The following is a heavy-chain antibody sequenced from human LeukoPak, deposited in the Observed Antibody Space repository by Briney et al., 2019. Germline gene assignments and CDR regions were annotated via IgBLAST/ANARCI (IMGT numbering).Heavy chain of an antibody. CDR3: ARDGGEQLVGPFDY. V-gene: IGHV3-74*01. CDR2: LKSDGRST. J-gene: IGHJ4*02. CDR1: GFTFSSHW. Sequence: GGSLRLSCAASGFTFSSHWMHWVRQAPGKGLVWVSRLKSDGRSTSYADSVKGRFTISRDNAKNTLYLQMNSLRAEDTAVYYCARDGGEQLVGPFDYWGQGTLVTVSS. D-gene: IGHD6-6*01.